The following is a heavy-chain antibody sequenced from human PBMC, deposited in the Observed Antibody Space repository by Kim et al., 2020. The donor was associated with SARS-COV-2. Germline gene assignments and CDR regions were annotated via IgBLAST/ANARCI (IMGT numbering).Heavy chain of an antibody. J-gene: IGHJ6*02. Sequence: SETLSLTCTVSGGSISSSSYYWGWIRQPPGKGLEWIGSIYYSGSTYYNPSIKSRVTISVDTSKNQFSLKLSSVTAADTAEYYCVGCEGVRGGQQLVYYYYYGMDVWGQGTTVTVSS. D-gene: IGHD6-13*01. V-gene: IGHV4-39*01. CDR3: VGCEGVRGGQQLVYYYYYGMDV. CDR2: IYYSGST. CDR1: GGSISSSSYY.